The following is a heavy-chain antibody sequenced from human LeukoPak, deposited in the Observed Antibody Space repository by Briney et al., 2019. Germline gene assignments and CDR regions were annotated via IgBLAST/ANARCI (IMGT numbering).Heavy chain of an antibody. CDR3: ARDLAWGGY. J-gene: IGHJ4*02. V-gene: IGHV3-21*01. CDR1: GFTFSIYT. CDR2: ITSSSSSM. Sequence: GGSLRLSCVASGFTFSIYTMSWVRQAPGKGLEWVSSITSSSSSMYSADSVKGRLTISRDNAKNSLYLQMNSLRAEDTAVYYCARDLAWGGYWGQGTLVTISS. D-gene: IGHD7-27*01.